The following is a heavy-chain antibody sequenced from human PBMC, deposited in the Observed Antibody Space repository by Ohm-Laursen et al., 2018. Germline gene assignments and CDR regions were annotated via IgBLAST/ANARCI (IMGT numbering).Heavy chain of an antibody. J-gene: IGHJ5*02. D-gene: IGHD5-24*01. CDR2: ISSNSRST. V-gene: IGHV3-23*01. CDR1: GFTVSSNY. Sequence: GQTLSLTCAASGFTVSSNYVSWVRQAPGKGLEWVSSISSNSRSTYYADSVKGRFTMSRDNSKNLLYLQLNSLRAEDTAVYYCGKGRLRDGYDERVYWFDPWGQGTLVTVSS. CDR3: GKGRLRDGYDERVYWFDP.